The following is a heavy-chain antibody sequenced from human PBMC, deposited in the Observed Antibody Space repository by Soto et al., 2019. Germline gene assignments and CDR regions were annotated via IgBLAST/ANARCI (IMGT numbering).Heavy chain of an antibody. CDR2: IIPIFGTA. Sequence: QVQLVQSGAEVKKPGSSVKVSCKASGGTFSSYAISCVRQAPGQGLEWMGGIIPIFGTANYAQKFQGRVTITADVSPSTADMELISLRSEDTAVYYCARVRYSSLEYYYGMDVWGQGTTVTVSS. V-gene: IGHV1-69*01. CDR1: GGTFSSYA. D-gene: IGHD6-6*01. CDR3: ARVRYSSLEYYYGMDV. J-gene: IGHJ6*02.